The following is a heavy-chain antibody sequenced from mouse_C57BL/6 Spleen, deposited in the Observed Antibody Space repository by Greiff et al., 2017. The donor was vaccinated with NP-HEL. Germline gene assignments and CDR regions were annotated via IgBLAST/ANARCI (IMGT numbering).Heavy chain of an antibody. J-gene: IGHJ2*01. CDR3: AREGLMVTTSYYFDY. CDR1: GYTFTSYG. V-gene: IGHV1-81*01. Sequence: QVQLQQSGAELARPGASVKLSCKASGYTFTSYGISWVKQRTGQGLEWIGEIYPRSGNTYYNEKFKGKATLTADKSSSTAYMELRSLTSEDSAVYFCAREGLMVTTSYYFDYWGQGTTLTVSS. CDR2: IYPRSGNT. D-gene: IGHD2-2*01.